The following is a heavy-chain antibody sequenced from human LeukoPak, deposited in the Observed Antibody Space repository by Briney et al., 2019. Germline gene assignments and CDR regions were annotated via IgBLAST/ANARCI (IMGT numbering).Heavy chain of an antibody. V-gene: IGHV4-59*01. D-gene: IGHD1-26*01. CDR1: GGSISSYY. Sequence: SETLSLTCTVPGGSISSYYWSWIRQPPGKGLEWIGYIYYSGSTNYNPSLKSRVTISVDTSKNQFSLKLSSVTAADTAVYYCASVKGGVGATFDYWGQGTLVTVSS. J-gene: IGHJ4*02. CDR2: IYYSGST. CDR3: ASVKGGVGATFDY.